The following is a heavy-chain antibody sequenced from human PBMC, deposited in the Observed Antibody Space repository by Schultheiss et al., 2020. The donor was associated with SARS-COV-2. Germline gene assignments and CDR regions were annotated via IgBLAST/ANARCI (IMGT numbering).Heavy chain of an antibody. D-gene: IGHD5-18*01. CDR1: GGSISSGGYY. CDR2: IYYSGST. Sequence: SETLSLTCTVSGGSISSGGYYWSWIRQHPGKGLEWIGYIYYSGSTYYNPSLKSRVTISVDTSKNQFSLKLSSVTAADTAVYYCARQGRNVDTAMVPWGQGTLVTVSS. J-gene: IGHJ5*02. V-gene: IGHV4-31*03. CDR3: ARQGRNVDTAMVP.